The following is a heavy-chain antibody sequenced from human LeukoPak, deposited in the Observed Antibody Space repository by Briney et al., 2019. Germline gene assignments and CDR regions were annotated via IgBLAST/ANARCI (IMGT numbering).Heavy chain of an antibody. D-gene: IGHD2-21*01. V-gene: IGHV4-59*11. CDR2: IYYSGST. CDR3: ARSIDCDY. CDR1: GGSISSHY. J-gene: IGHJ4*02. Sequence: PSETLSLTCTVSGGSISSHYWSWIRQPPGKGLEWIGYIYYSGSTNYNPSLKSRVTISVDTSKNQFSLKLSSVTAADTAVYYCARSIDCDYWGQGTLVTVSS.